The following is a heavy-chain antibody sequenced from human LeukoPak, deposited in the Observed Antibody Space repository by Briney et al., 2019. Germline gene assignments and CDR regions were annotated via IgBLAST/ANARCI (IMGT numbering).Heavy chain of an antibody. V-gene: IGHV4-4*07. CDR2: IHTSGST. CDR1: GDSISSSY. Sequence: SETLSLTCTVSGDSISSSYWGWIRQPAGKGLEWIGRIHTSGSTYYSPSLKSRVTMSVDTSTNQFSLQLSCVTAADTAIYYCARVRLGRGLDYWGQGTLVTVSS. CDR3: ARVRLGRGLDY. J-gene: IGHJ4*02. D-gene: IGHD3-9*01.